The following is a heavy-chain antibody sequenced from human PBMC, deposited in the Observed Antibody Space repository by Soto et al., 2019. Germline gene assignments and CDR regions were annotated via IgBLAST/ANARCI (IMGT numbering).Heavy chain of an antibody. CDR2: VNAGGTT. D-gene: IGHD3-9*01. J-gene: IGHJ6*02. CDR1: GFSVSVNY. CDR3: TRGLVDSSPPYTYHGMDV. Sequence: PGGSLRLSCAASGFSVSVNYMNWVRQAPGKGLQWVSVVNAGGTTYYADSVKGRFTISRDDSKNSLYLQMNSLKTEDTAVYYCTRGLVDSSPPYTYHGMDVWGQGTTVTVSS. V-gene: IGHV3-53*01.